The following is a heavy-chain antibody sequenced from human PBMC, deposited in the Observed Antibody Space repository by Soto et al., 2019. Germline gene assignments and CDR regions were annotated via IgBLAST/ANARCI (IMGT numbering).Heavy chain of an antibody. CDR2: ISTYNGNT. Sequence: ASVKVSCKAAGYTFTSSCFSWVRQAPGQGLEWMGWISTYNGNTNYAQKFQGRVTMTTDTSTSTAYMELRSMRSDDAAVYYCARDDCSSGRGYLSALDIWG. V-gene: IGHV1-18*01. D-gene: IGHD2-15*01. CDR3: ARDDCSSGRGYLSALDI. J-gene: IGHJ3*02. CDR1: GYTFTSSC.